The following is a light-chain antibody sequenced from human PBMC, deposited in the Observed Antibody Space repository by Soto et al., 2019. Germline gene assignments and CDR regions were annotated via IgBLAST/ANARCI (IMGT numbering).Light chain of an antibody. V-gene: IGLV2-8*01. J-gene: IGLJ1*01. CDR2: EVT. Sequence: QSVLTQPPSASGSPGQSVTISCTGTSSDVGGYNFVSWYQQHPGKAPQLIIYEVTKRPSGVPDRFSGSKSGNTASLTVSGLQTEDEADYYCSSYAATNNYVLGSGTKV. CDR3: SSYAATNNYV. CDR1: SSDVGGYNF.